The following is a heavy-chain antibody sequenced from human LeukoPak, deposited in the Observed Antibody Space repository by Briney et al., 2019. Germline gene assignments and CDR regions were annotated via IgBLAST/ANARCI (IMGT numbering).Heavy chain of an antibody. CDR2: IKQDGSEK. V-gene: IGHV3-7*04. CDR3: ARADYYGSILDY. Sequence: GGSLRLSCAASGFTFSSYWMSWVRQAPGKGLEWVANIKQDGSEKYYVDSVKGRFTISRDNAKNSLYLQMDFLRAEDTAVYYCARADYYGSILDYWGQGSLVTVSS. CDR1: GFTFSSYW. D-gene: IGHD3-10*01. J-gene: IGHJ4*02.